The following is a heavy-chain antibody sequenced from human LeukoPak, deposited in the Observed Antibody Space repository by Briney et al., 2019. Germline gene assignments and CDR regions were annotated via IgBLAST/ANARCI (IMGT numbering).Heavy chain of an antibody. D-gene: IGHD1-26*01. V-gene: IGHV1-69*04. CDR3: ARNSGGSYGGY. CDR2: IIPVLGVS. CDR1: GGSFSSYV. J-gene: IGHJ4*02. Sequence: ASVKVSCKASGGSFSSYVITWVRQAPGQGLEWMGRIIPVLGVSNFAQKFQGRVTITRDTSASTAYMELSSLRSEDTAVYYCARNSGGSYGGYWGQGTLVTVSS.